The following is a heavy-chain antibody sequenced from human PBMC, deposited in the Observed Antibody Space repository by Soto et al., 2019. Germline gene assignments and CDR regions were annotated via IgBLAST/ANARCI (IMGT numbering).Heavy chain of an antibody. J-gene: IGHJ3*02. V-gene: IGHV3-9*01. Sequence: EVQLVESGGGLVQPGRSLRLSCAASGFTFDDYAMHWVRQAPGKGLEWVSGISWNSGSIGYADSVKGRFTISRDNAKNSLYLQMNSLRAEDTALYYCANERNDACDIWGQGTMVTVSS. CDR3: ANERNDACDI. CDR2: ISWNSGSI. CDR1: GFTFDDYA.